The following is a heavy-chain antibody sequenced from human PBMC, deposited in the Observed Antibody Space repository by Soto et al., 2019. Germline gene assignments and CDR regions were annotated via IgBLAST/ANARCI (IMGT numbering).Heavy chain of an antibody. V-gene: IGHV3-30*18. CDR2: ISYDGSNK. J-gene: IGHJ4*02. Sequence: GGSLRLSCAASGFTFSSYGMHWVRQAPGKGLEWVAVISYDGSNKYYADSVKGRFTISRDNSKNTLYLQMNSLRAEDTAVYYCAKNFFSNVDTAMADYWGQGTLVTVSS. CDR1: GFTFSSYG. CDR3: AKNFFSNVDTAMADY. D-gene: IGHD5-18*01.